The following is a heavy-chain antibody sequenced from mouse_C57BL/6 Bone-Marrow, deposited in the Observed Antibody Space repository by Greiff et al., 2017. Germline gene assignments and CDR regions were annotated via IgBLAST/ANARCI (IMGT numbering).Heavy chain of an antibody. CDR3: ARRRGLYYDYGDAIDY. V-gene: IGHV2-2*01. CDR1: GFSLTSYG. D-gene: IGHD2-4*01. Sequence: VQLQQSGPGLVQPSQSLTITCTVPGFSLTSYGVHWVRQSPGKGLEWLGVIWSGGSTDYNAAFISRLSFSKDNSKCQVFFKMNSLQADDTAIYYCARRRGLYYDYGDAIDYWGQGTSVTVAS. CDR2: IWSGGST. J-gene: IGHJ4*01.